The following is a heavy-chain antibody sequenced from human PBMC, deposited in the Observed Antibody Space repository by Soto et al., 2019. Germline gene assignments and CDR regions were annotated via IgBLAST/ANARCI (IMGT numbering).Heavy chain of an antibody. CDR2: IYTSGST. J-gene: IGHJ5*02. D-gene: IGHD6-19*01. V-gene: IGHV4-4*07. Sequence: ASETLSLTCTVSGGSISSYYWSWIRQPAGKGLEWIGRIYTSGSTNYNPSLKSRVTMSVDTSKNQFSLKLSSVTAADTAVYYCARDSSGIAVAGRARFDPWGQGTLVTVAS. CDR1: GGSISSYY. CDR3: ARDSSGIAVAGRARFDP.